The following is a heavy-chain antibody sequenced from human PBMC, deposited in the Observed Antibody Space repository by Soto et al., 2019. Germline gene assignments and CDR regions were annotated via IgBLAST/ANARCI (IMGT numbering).Heavy chain of an antibody. CDR3: ARHRPGSGGSCYDF. CDR2: IFYSGST. J-gene: IGHJ4*02. Sequence: SETLSLTCTVSGGSISSYGWNWIRQPPGKGLEWIGYIFYSGSTNYNPSLKSRVTISVDMSKNQFSLKLSSVTAADTAVYYCARHRPGSGGSCYDFWGQGTLVTVSS. V-gene: IGHV4-59*08. D-gene: IGHD2-15*01. CDR1: GGSISSYG.